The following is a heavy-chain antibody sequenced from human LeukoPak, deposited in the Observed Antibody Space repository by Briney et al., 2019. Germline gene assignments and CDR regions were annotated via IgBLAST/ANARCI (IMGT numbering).Heavy chain of an antibody. J-gene: IGHJ5*02. D-gene: IGHD2-15*01. CDR2: IIGSGGFT. CDR3: ARGYCSGGSCYSVFWFDP. V-gene: IGHV3-23*01. Sequence: GGSLRLSCAASGFTFSSYAMNWVRQASGKGLEWDSTIIGSGGFTYYADSVKGRFTISRDNSKNTLYLQMNSLRAEDTAVYYCARGYCSGGSCYSVFWFDPWGQGTLVTVSS. CDR1: GFTFSSYA.